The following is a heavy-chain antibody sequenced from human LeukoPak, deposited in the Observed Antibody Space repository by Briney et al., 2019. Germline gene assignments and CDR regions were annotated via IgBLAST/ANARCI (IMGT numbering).Heavy chain of an antibody. J-gene: IGHJ5*01. CDR2: TYYSGSAYYT. D-gene: IGHD2-15*01. CDR3: ARDIAINWFYS. CDR1: GGSTSSSNYY. Sequence: SETLSLTCTVSGGSTSSSNYYWGWIRQPPGKGLEWIGSTYYSGSAYYTYYNPSLKSRVTISADTSKNQFSLKLSSVTAADTAVYYCARDIAINWFYSWGQGTLVTVSS. V-gene: IGHV4-39*07.